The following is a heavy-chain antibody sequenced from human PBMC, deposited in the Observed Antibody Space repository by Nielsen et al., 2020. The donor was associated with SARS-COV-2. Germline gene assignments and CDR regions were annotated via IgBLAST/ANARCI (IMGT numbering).Heavy chain of an antibody. D-gene: IGHD4-23*01. V-gene: IGHV5-51*01. CDR3: ARHKRWCDAFDI. Sequence: KVSCKGSGYSFTSYWIGWVRQMPGKGLEWMGIIYPGDSDTRYSPSFQGQVTISADKSISTAYLQWSSLKASDAAMYYCARHKRWCDAFDIWGQGTMVTVSS. CDR2: IYPGDSDT. J-gene: IGHJ3*02. CDR1: GYSFTSYW.